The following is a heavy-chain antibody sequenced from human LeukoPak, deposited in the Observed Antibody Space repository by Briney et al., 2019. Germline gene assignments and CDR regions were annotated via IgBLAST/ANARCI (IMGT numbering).Heavy chain of an antibody. Sequence: GGSLRLSCAASGYTFSSYWMSWVRQAPGKGLEWVGNIKQGGSEKYYVDYVKGRFTISRDNAKNSLYLQMNSLRAEDTAVYYCARDRGGYWHYWGQGTLVTVSS. J-gene: IGHJ4*02. CDR3: ARDRGGYWHY. D-gene: IGHD5-18*01. CDR1: GYTFSSYW. V-gene: IGHV3-7*01. CDR2: IKQGGSEK.